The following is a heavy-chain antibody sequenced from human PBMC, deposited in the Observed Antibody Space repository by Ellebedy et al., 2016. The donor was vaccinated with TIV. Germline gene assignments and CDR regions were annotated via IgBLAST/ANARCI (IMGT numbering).Heavy chain of an antibody. D-gene: IGHD6-19*01. CDR1: GFSLSTSGTR. V-gene: IGHV2-70*04. CDR2: IDWDDDK. Sequence: SGPTLVXPTQTLTLTCTFSGFSLSTSGTRVSWIRQPPGKALERLARIDWDDDKFYSTSLKTRLTISKDTSRNQVVLKMTNMDPVDTATYYCVRIQRSSGWNNWFDPWGQGTLVTVSS. J-gene: IGHJ5*02. CDR3: VRIQRSSGWNNWFDP.